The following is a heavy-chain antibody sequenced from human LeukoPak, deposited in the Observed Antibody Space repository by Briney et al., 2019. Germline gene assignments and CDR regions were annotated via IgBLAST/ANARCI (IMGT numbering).Heavy chain of an antibody. Sequence: GRSLRLSCAASGFTFDDYAMHWVRQAPGKGLEWVSGIRWNSGSIGYADSVKGRFTISRDNAKNSLYLQMNSLRAEDTALYYCAKDRGFVQLWYFDYWGQGTLVTVSS. J-gene: IGHJ4*02. CDR3: AKDRGFVQLWYFDY. V-gene: IGHV3-9*01. CDR1: GFTFDDYA. D-gene: IGHD5-18*01. CDR2: IRWNSGSI.